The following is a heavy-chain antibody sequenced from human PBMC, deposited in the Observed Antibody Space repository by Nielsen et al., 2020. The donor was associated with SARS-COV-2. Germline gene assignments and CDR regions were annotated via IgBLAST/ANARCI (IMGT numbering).Heavy chain of an antibody. CDR2: ISAYNGNT. Sequence: VKVSCKASGYTFTSYGISWVRQAPGQGLEWMGWISAYNGNTNYAQKFQGRVTMTTDTSTSTANMELRSLRSDDTAVYYCARSGYCSSTSCRTPNYYYYYGMDVWGQGTTVTVSS. J-gene: IGHJ6*02. V-gene: IGHV1-18*01. CDR1: GYTFTSYG. D-gene: IGHD2-2*01. CDR3: ARSGYCSSTSCRTPNYYYYYGMDV.